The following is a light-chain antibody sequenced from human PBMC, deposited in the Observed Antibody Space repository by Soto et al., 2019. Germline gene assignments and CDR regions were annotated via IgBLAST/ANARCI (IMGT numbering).Light chain of an antibody. Sequence: QSALTQSASVSVSPGQSITISCTGTSSDVGTYNLVSWYQQHPGKAPKLMIYEGSKRPSGVSSRFSGSKSGNTASLTISGLQAEDEAHYYCCSYARSSIVVFGGGTKLTVL. CDR3: CSYARSSIVV. J-gene: IGLJ2*01. V-gene: IGLV2-23*01. CDR1: SSDVGTYNL. CDR2: EGS.